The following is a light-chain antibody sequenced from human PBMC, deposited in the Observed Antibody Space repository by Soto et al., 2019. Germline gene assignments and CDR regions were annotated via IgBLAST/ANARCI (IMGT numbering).Light chain of an antibody. CDR2: RNN. V-gene: IGLV1-47*01. CDR1: SSNIGSNY. CDR3: AAWDDSLSGPV. J-gene: IGLJ7*01. Sequence: QSVLTQPPSASGTPGLRVTISCSGSSSNIGSNYVYWYQQLPGTAPKLLSYRNNQRPSGVPDRFSGSKSGTSASLAISGLRSEDEADYYCAAWDDSLSGPVFGGGTQLTVL.